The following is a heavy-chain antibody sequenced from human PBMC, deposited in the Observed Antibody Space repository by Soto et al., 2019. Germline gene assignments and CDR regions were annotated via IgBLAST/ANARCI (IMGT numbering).Heavy chain of an antibody. CDR1: GFTFSSYG. V-gene: IGHV3-33*01. CDR2: IWYDGSNK. J-gene: IGHJ5*02. D-gene: IGHD1-1*01. Sequence: QVQLVESGGGVVQPGRSLRLSCAASGFTFSSYGMHWVRQAPGKGLEWVAVIWYDGSNKYYADSVKGRFTISRDNSKNTLYLQMNSLRAEDTAVYYCARDIRDWTPRYWFDPWGQGTLVTVSS. CDR3: ARDIRDWTPRYWFDP.